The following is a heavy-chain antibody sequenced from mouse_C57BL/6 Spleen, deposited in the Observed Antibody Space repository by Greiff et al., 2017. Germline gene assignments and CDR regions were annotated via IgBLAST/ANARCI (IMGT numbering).Heavy chain of an antibody. CDR3: ARGHYYGSSYWYFDV. J-gene: IGHJ1*03. D-gene: IGHD1-1*01. CDR1: GYTFTDYY. CDR2: INPNNGGT. Sequence: EVKLQQSGPELVKPGASVKISCKASGYTFTDYYMNWVKQSHGKSLEWIGDINPNNGGTSYNQKFKGKATLTVDKSSSTAYMELRSLTSEDSAVYYCARGHYYGSSYWYFDVWGTGTTVTVSS. V-gene: IGHV1-26*01.